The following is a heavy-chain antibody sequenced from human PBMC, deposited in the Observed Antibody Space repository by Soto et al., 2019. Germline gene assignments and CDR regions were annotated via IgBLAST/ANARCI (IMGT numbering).Heavy chain of an antibody. Sequence: SETLSLTCAVSGDSISSPNWWSWYRQPPGKGLELIGEMFASGSSNYNPSLNVRVTISLDTSKNHFSLKLTSLAAADTAIYYCAREGFDHRPDYWGQGIPVTVS. CDR1: GDSISSPNW. CDR2: MFASGSS. J-gene: IGHJ4*02. V-gene: IGHV4-4*02. CDR3: AREGFDHRPDY.